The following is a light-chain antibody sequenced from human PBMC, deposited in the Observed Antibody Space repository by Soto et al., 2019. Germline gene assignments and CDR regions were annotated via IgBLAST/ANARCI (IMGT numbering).Light chain of an antibody. CDR2: GAS. J-gene: IGKJ1*01. Sequence: IVLTQSPATLSLSPGERATLSCRASQSVSSSDLAWYQQKPGQAPRLLISGASNRATGTPDRFSGSGSGTDFTLTITSLEPEDFAVFYCHQYGISPPTFGQGTKVEI. V-gene: IGKV3-20*01. CDR1: QSVSSSD. CDR3: HQYGISPPT.